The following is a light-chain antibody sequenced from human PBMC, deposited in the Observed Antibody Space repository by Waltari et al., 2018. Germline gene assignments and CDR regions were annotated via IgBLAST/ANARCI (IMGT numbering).Light chain of an antibody. V-gene: IGKV3-15*01. CDR3: QQYSYWPRT. J-gene: IGKJ1*01. CDR2: GAS. CDR1: QSVSSK. Sequence: ETVMTPSPAPLSLSPGERATLSCRASQSVSSKLAWYQQKPGQAPRLLIYGASNRATDIPARFSGSGSGTEFTLIISSLQSEDFAVYFCQQYSYWPRTFGRGTKVEIK.